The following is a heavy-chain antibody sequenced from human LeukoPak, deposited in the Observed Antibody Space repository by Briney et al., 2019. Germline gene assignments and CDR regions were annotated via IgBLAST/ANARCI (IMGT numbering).Heavy chain of an antibody. CDR2: ISTYNGNT. V-gene: IGHV1-18*01. D-gene: IGHD6-13*01. J-gene: IGHJ4*02. CDR1: GYIFTSYG. Sequence: ASVKVSCKASGYIFTSYGISWVRQAPGQGLEWMGWISTYNGNTDYAQKVQGRVTMTTDTSTSTAYMELRNLRSDDTAVYYCARYRLLGQQLVPSFDYWGQGTLVTVSS. CDR3: ARYRLLGQQLVPSFDY.